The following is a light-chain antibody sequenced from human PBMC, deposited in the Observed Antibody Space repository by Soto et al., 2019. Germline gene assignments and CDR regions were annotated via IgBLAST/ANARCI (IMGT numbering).Light chain of an antibody. CDR2: DAS. Sequence: EIVFTQSPSTLSLSPGERATLSCRASQSVISCLSWYQQKPGQAPRLLIYDASNRATGIPARFSGSGSGTDFTLTISSLEPEDFAAYYCQQRSNWPITFGQGTRLDIK. J-gene: IGKJ5*01. CDR1: QSVISC. V-gene: IGKV3-11*01. CDR3: QQRSNWPIT.